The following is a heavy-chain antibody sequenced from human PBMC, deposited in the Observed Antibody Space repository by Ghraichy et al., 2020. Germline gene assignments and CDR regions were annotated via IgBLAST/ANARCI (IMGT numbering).Heavy chain of an antibody. CDR1: GFTFSSYA. J-gene: IGHJ4*02. Sequence: GGSLRLSCAASGFTFSSYAMSWVRQTPGKGLEWVSAISASGGSTDYADSVKGRFTTSRDNSKNTLHLQMSSLTAEDTAVYYCAKSYPILEWLFWFDYWGQGTQVTVSS. CDR3: AKSYPILEWLFWFDY. CDR2: ISASGGST. D-gene: IGHD3-3*01. V-gene: IGHV3-23*01.